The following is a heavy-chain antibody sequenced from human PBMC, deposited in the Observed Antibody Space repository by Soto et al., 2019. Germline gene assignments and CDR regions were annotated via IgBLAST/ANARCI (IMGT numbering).Heavy chain of an antibody. CDR3: ASSNIAAAGFYYYGMDV. Sequence: NPSETLSLTCAVSGGSISSGGYSWSWIRQPPGKGLEWIGYIYHSGSTYYNPSLKSRVTISVDRSKNQFSLKLSSVTAADTAVYYCASSNIAAAGFYYYGMDVWGRGTTVTVS. CDR2: IYHSGST. J-gene: IGHJ6*02. CDR1: GGSISSGGYS. D-gene: IGHD6-13*01. V-gene: IGHV4-30-2*01.